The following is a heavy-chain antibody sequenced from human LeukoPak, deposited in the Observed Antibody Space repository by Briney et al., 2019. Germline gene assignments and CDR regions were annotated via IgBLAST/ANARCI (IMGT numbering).Heavy chain of an antibody. J-gene: IGHJ5*02. CDR3: PKDVRYCSGCSCYKWDWFDP. V-gene: IGHV3-23*01. CDR2: ISGSGGST. D-gene: IGHD2-15*01. Sequence: GGSLRLSCAASGFTFSSYAMSWVRQAPGKGLEWVSAISGSGGSTYYADSVKGRFTISRDNSKNTLYLQMNSLRAEDTAVYYCPKDVRYCSGCSCYKWDWFDPWGQGTLVTVSS. CDR1: GFTFSSYA.